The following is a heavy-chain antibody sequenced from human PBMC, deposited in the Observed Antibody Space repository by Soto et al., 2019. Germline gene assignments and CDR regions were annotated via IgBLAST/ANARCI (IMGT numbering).Heavy chain of an antibody. Sequence: QITLNESGPTQVNPRQTLTLTCTFSGFSLTTSGVGVGWIRQSPGKAPEWLALIYWDDDKRYSPSLKSRLTITKDTSENQVVLTMADLDPADTATYYCAHRVLRTVFGLVTTTAIYFDFCGQGTPVAVSS. CDR3: AHRVLRTVFGLVTTTAIYFDF. J-gene: IGHJ4*02. D-gene: IGHD3-3*01. V-gene: IGHV2-5*02. CDR2: IYWDDDK. CDR1: GFSLTTSGVG.